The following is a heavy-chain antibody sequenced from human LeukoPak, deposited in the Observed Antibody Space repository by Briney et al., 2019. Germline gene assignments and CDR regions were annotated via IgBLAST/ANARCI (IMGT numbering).Heavy chain of an antibody. CDR1: GFYSSNYD. V-gene: IGHV3-13*01. Sequence: GGSLRLSCAASGFYSSNYDIHWVRQAAGKGLEWVSVVGASGDIFFASSVKGRFTVSREHAKNSLYLQMNSLRAGDTAVYYCARGGASPYSYYMDVWGKGTSVTVSS. CDR2: VGASGDI. J-gene: IGHJ6*03. D-gene: IGHD2-15*01. CDR3: ARGGASPYSYYMDV.